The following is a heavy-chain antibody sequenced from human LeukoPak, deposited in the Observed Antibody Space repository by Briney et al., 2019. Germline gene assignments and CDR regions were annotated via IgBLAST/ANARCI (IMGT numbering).Heavy chain of an antibody. CDR2: TYYTSKCYN. CDR3: ARVTSHEKLGFDD. V-gene: IGHV6-1*01. D-gene: IGHD6-13*01. Sequence: SQTRSFTCPISGFSAPSNRAAWHWTSHPPGRGLEWLGRTYYTSKCYNDYEVSVKSRIAINPDTSKNQYSLQLNSVNPEDTAVYYCARVTSHEKLGFDDGSQGTLVTVPS. CDR1: GFSAPSNRAA. J-gene: IGHJ4*02.